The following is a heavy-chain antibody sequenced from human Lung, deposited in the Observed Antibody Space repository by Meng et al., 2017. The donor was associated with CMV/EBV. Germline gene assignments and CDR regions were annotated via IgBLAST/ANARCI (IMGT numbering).Heavy chain of an antibody. Sequence: SVYTFTGYYMHWVRQAPGQGLEWMGWINPNSGGTNYAQKFQGRVTMTRDTSISTAYMELSRLRSDDTAVYYCARRYSSGYSNWFDPWGQGTLVTVSS. CDR1: VYTFTGYY. V-gene: IGHV1-2*02. J-gene: IGHJ5*02. CDR2: INPNSGGT. D-gene: IGHD3-22*01. CDR3: ARRYSSGYSNWFDP.